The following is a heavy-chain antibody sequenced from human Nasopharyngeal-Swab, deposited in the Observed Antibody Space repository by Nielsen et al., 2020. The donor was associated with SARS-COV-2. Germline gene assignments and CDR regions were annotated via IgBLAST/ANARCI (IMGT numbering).Heavy chain of an antibody. CDR1: GGSISSYY. J-gene: IGHJ4*02. V-gene: IGHV4-59*01. Sequence: SETLSLTSTVSGGSISSYYWSWIRQPPGKGLEWIGYTYYSGSTNYNPSLKSRVPISVDTSKNQFSLKLSSVTAADTAVYYCARGELWFDYWGQGTLVTVSS. CDR2: TYYSGST. D-gene: IGHD3-16*01. CDR3: ARGELWFDY.